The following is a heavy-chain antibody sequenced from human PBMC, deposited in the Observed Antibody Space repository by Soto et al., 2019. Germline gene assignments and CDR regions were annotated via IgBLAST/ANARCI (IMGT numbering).Heavy chain of an antibody. Sequence: GGSLRLSCAASGFSFSSYWMTWGRQAPGKGLEWVANIKQDGSEKYYVDSVKGRFTISRDNAKNSLYLQMSSLRADDTAVYYCARDLGLVAAGRGYSYYYGMDVWGQGTTVTVSS. J-gene: IGHJ6*02. V-gene: IGHV3-7*03. CDR2: IKQDGSEK. CDR1: GFSFSSYW. CDR3: ARDLGLVAAGRGYSYYYGMDV. D-gene: IGHD1-26*01.